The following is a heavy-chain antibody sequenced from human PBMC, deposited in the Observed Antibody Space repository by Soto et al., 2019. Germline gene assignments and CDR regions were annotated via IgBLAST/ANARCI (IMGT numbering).Heavy chain of an antibody. CDR2: VYFSGNT. V-gene: IGHV4-59*01. D-gene: IGHD2-15*01. CDR1: GGSLSSYY. CDR3: GSLMPSFCVEC. Sequence: PSETLSLTCTVSGGSLSSYYWTWIWQSPGKGLEWIGYVYFSGNTNYNPSLKSRVTISIDTSKNQFSLRLASVTAADTAFYYCGSLMPSFCVECWGQGTLVTVSS. J-gene: IGHJ5*01.